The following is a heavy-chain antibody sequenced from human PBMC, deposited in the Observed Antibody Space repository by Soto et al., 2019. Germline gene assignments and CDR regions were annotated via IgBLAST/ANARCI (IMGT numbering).Heavy chain of an antibody. D-gene: IGHD6-6*01. CDR1: GFTFSSYA. CDR3: AKGLRGSSAPEAFDY. V-gene: IGHV3-23*01. J-gene: IGHJ4*02. Sequence: PGGSLRLSCAASGFTFSSYAMSWVRQAPGKGLEWVSAISGSGGSTYYADSVKGRFTISRDNSKNTLHLQMNSLRAEDTAVYYCAKGLRGSSAPEAFDYWGQGTLVTVSS. CDR2: ISGSGGST.